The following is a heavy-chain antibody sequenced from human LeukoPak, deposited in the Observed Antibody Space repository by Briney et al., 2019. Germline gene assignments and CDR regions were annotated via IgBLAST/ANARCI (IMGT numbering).Heavy chain of an antibody. CDR2: IYYSGST. CDR3: AREASTYYYDSSGYYPNWFDP. Sequence: SETLSLTCTVSGGSVSSGSYYWSWIRQPPGKGLEWLGHIYYSGSTSYNPSLKSRITISVDPSKNQFSLRLSSVTAADTAVYYCAREASTYYYDSSGYYPNWFDPWGQGTLVTVSS. D-gene: IGHD3-22*01. V-gene: IGHV4-61*01. J-gene: IGHJ5*02. CDR1: GGSVSSGSYY.